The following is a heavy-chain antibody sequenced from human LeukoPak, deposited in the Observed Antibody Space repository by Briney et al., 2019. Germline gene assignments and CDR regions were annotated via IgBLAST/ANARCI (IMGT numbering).Heavy chain of an antibody. V-gene: IGHV4-34*01. CDR3: ARRGDWSDY. Sequence: SETLSLTCAVYGGSFSGYYWSWIRQPPGKGLEWIGEINHSGSTNYNPSLKRRVTISVDTSKNQFSLKLSSVTAADTAVYYCARRGDWSDYWGQGTLVTVS. CDR2: INHSGST. D-gene: IGHD1-1*01. J-gene: IGHJ4*02. CDR1: GGSFSGYY.